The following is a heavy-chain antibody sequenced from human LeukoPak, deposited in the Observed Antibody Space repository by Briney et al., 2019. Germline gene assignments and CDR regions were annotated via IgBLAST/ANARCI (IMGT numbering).Heavy chain of an antibody. CDR3: ARGGLLWFGKRRTFDI. CDR2: INHSGST. J-gene: IGHJ3*02. Sequence: SETLSLTCAVYGGSFSGYYWSWIRQPPGTGLEWIGEINHSGSTNYNPSLKSRVTISVDTSKNQFSLKLSSVTAADTAVYYCARGGLLWFGKRRTFDIWGQGTMVTVSS. V-gene: IGHV4-34*01. D-gene: IGHD3-10*01. CDR1: GGSFSGYY.